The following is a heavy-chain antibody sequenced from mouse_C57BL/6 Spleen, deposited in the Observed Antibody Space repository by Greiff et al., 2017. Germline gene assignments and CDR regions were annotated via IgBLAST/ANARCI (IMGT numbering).Heavy chain of an antibody. J-gene: IGHJ2*01. D-gene: IGHD1-1*01. CDR1: GYSITSGYY. CDR2: ISYDGSN. Sequence: DVKLQESGPGLVKPSQSLSLTCSVTGYSITSGYYWNWIRQFPGNKLEWMGYISYDGSNNYNPSLKNRISITRDTSKNQFFLKLNSVTTEDTATYYCARGDHYYGSSYSYYFDYWGQGTTLTVSS. V-gene: IGHV3-6*01. CDR3: ARGDHYYGSSYSYYFDY.